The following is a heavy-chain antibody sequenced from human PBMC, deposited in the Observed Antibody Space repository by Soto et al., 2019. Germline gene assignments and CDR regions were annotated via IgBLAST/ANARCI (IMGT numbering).Heavy chain of an antibody. V-gene: IGHV1-69*02. D-gene: IGHD2-15*01. J-gene: IGHJ1*01. CDR2: IIPILGIA. Sequence: SVKVSCKASGGTFSSYTISWVRQAPGQGLEWMGRIIPILGIANYAQKFQGRVTITADKSTSTAYMELSSLRSEDTAVYYCARAGADCSGGSCYDRSHEYFQHWGQGTLVT. CDR3: ARAGADCSGGSCYDRSHEYFQH. CDR1: GGTFSSYT.